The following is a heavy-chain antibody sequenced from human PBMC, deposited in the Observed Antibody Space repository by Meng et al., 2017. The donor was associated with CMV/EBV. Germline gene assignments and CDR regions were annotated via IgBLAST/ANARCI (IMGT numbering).Heavy chain of an antibody. CDR2: FSSSGSTI. CDR3: ARGEGYYYYYGMDV. CDR1: GFTFSDYY. J-gene: IGHJ6*02. Sequence: GESLKISCAASGFTFSDYYMSWIRQAPGKGLEWVSYFSSSGSTIYYADSVKGRFTTSRDNAKNSLYLQMNSLRAEDTAVYYCARGEGYYYYYGMDVWGQGTTVTVSS. V-gene: IGHV3-11*01.